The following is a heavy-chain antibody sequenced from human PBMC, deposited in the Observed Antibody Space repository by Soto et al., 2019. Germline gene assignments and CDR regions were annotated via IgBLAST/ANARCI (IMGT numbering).Heavy chain of an antibody. V-gene: IGHV3-23*01. CDR2: ISGSGGTT. D-gene: IGHD2-15*01. CDR1: GFTFSSYT. J-gene: IGHJ4*02. Sequence: EVQLLDSGGGLAQPGGSLRLSCAASGFTFSSYTMSWVRQAPGKGLEWVSSISGSGGTTYYADSVKDRFTISRDNSKNTLYLQMNSVRAEDTAVYYCAKYFGVAATPDYWGQGTLVTVSS. CDR3: AKYFGVAATPDY.